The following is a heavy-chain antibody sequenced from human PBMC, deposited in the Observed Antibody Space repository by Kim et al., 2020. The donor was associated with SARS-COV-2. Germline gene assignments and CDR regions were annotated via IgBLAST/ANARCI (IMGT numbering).Heavy chain of an antibody. V-gene: IGHV3-33*01. Sequence: GGSLRLSCAASGFTFSSYGMHWVRQAPGKGLEWVAVIWYDGSNKYYADSVKGRFTISRDNSKNTLYLQMNSLRAEDTAVYYCVRDLLVRGPRGGFDPWGQGTLVTVSS. CDR3: VRDLLVRGPRGGFDP. CDR2: IWYDGSNK. CDR1: GFTFSSYG. J-gene: IGHJ5*02. D-gene: IGHD3-10*01.